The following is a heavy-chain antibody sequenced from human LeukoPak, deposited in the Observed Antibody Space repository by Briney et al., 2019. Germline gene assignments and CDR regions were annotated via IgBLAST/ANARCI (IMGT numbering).Heavy chain of an antibody. J-gene: IGHJ4*02. CDR1: GFTFGSHA. CDR2: IFGSGGSP. D-gene: IGHD5-18*01. CDR3: GKTTLGYSSGQKPAWPVDY. V-gene: IGHV3-23*01. Sequence: PGGSLRLSCEASGFTFGSHAMYWVRQAPGKGLEWVAGIFGSGGSPHYADPVKGRFTISRDNSRNTVYLQINSLRAEDTAVYYCGKTTLGYSSGQKPAWPVDYWGQGTLVTVSS.